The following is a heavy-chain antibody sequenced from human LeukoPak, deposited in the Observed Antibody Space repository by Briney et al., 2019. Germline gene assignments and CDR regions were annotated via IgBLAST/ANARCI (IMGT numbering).Heavy chain of an antibody. CDR2: INPNSGGT. CDR1: GYTFTGYY. Sequence: ASVKVSCKASGYTFTGYYMHWVRQAPGQGLEWMGWINPNSGGTNYAQKFQGRVTMTRDKSISTAYMELSRLRSDDTAVYYCAGDPPPRVTDGDYWGQGTLVTVSS. D-gene: IGHD5-18*01. V-gene: IGHV1-2*02. CDR3: AGDPPPRVTDGDY. J-gene: IGHJ4*02.